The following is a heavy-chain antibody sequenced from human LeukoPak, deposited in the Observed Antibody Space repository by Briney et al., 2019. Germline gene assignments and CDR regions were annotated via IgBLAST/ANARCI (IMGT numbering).Heavy chain of an antibody. V-gene: IGHV4-4*07. CDR1: GGSIRSQY. D-gene: IGHD6-13*01. CDR2: IYSSGYT. Sequence: SETVSLTCSVSGGSIRSQYWNWIRQPAGKGLEWIGRIYSSGYTNDNPSLKSRVTISVDTSKNQFSLKLSSVTAADTAVYYCARDIRSSSWFWFDPWGQGTLVTVSS. CDR3: ARDIRSSSWFWFDP. J-gene: IGHJ5*02.